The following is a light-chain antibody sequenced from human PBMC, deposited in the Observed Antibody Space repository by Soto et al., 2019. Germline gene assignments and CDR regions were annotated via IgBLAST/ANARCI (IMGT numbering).Light chain of an antibody. CDR3: QQRGSWPWT. CDR2: DVS. V-gene: IGKV3-11*01. J-gene: IGKJ1*01. CDR1: QYINNY. Sequence: ETVLTQSPATLSLSPGDRATLSCRASQYINNYLAWYQQKPGQVPRLLIYDVSNRATGIPARYSGRGSGTDFTLTISSLEPEDFAVYYCQQRGSWPWTFGQGTKVEIK.